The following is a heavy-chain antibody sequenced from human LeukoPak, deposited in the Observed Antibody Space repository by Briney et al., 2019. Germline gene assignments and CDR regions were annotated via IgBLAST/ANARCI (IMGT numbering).Heavy chain of an antibody. D-gene: IGHD2-2*01. J-gene: IGHJ4*02. Sequence: GGSLRLSCAGSVFTFSDYYMSWIRQAPGKGLEWVSYISSSGRTIYYADSVKGRFTISRDNAKNSLYLQMNSLRAEDTAVYYCARADCSSSSCYELDYWGQGTLVTVSS. CDR3: ARADCSSSSCYELDY. CDR1: VFTFSDYY. V-gene: IGHV3-11*04. CDR2: ISSSGRTI.